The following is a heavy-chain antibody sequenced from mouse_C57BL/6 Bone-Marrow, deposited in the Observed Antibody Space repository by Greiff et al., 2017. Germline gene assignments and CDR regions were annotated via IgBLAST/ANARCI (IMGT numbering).Heavy chain of an antibody. J-gene: IGHJ2*01. CDR3: ARVRGGY. CDR2: IDPADSYT. Sequence: QVQLQQPGAELVMPGASVKLSCKASGYTFTSYWMHWVKQSPGQGLEWIGEIDPADSYTNYNQKFKGKSTLTVDKSSSTAYMQLSSLTSEDSAVYYCARVRGGYWGQGTTLTVSS. CDR1: GYTFTSYW. V-gene: IGHV1-69*01.